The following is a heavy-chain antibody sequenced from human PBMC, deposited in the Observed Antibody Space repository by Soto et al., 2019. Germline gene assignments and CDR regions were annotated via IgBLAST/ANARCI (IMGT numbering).Heavy chain of an antibody. CDR1: GGSFSNFG. D-gene: IGHD5-12*01. Sequence: GASVKVSCKASGGSFSNFGISWVRQAPGQGLEWMGGIVPVFGRPNYAQRFRGRLTITADESTSTGYMELISLRSDDTAVYYCAREGSCYNFWCQGTQVSVSS. CDR2: IVPVFGRP. V-gene: IGHV1-69*13. CDR3: AREGSCYNF. J-gene: IGHJ4*02.